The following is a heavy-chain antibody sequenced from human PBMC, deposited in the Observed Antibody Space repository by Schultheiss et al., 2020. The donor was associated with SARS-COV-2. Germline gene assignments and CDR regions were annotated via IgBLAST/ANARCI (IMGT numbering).Heavy chain of an antibody. CDR2: IKEDGSEK. J-gene: IGHJ4*02. CDR3: ARDSLCGGDCYSL. D-gene: IGHD2-21*01. V-gene: IGHV3-7*03. CDR1: GFTFSRYW. Sequence: GESLKISCAASGFTFSRYWMSWLRQAPGKGLEWVANIKEDGSEKNYVDSVKGRFTISRDNAKNSLYLQMNSLRAEDTAVYYCARDSLCGGDCYSLWGQGTLVTVSS.